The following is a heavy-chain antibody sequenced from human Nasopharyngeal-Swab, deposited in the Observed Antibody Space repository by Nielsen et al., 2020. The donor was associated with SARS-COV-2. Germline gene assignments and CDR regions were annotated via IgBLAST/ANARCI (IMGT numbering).Heavy chain of an antibody. Sequence: ASVKVSCKVSRYTLTELSMHWVRQAPGQGLEWMGWINPISGGTNHAQKFQGRVTMTRDTSISTAYMELSRLTSDDTAVYYCARVFWSGYFTTSDYWGQGTLVTASS. V-gene: IGHV1-2*02. D-gene: IGHD3-3*01. J-gene: IGHJ4*02. CDR2: INPISGGT. CDR1: RYTLTELS. CDR3: ARVFWSGYFTTSDY.